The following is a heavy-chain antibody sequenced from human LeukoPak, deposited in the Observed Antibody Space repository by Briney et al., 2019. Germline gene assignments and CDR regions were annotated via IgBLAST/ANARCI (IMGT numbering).Heavy chain of an antibody. J-gene: IGHJ4*02. V-gene: IGHV3-7*01. CDR2: IKQDGSEK. Sequence: GGSLRLSCVASGFTFSSRDWMTWVRQAPGKGLEWVANIKQDGSEKNYVDSVKGRFTISRDNAKNSVDLQMNSLRVEDTAVYYCAKSGGSGSLTRPYYFDYWGQGTLVTVSS. CDR1: GFTFSSRDW. CDR3: AKSGGSGSLTRPYYFDY. D-gene: IGHD3-10*01.